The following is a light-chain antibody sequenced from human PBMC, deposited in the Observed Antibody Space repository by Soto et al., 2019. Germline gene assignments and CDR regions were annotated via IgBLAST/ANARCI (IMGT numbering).Light chain of an antibody. V-gene: IGKV3-11*01. CDR2: DAS. CDR3: QQRGNWPVT. J-gene: IGKJ1*01. CDR1: QSVSSY. Sequence: EIVLTQSPATLSLSPGERATLSCRASQSVSSYFAWYQQKPGQAPRLLIYDASNRATGIPARFSGSGSGTHFTLTTSSLEPDDFAVYYCQQRGNWPVTFGQGTRVDIK.